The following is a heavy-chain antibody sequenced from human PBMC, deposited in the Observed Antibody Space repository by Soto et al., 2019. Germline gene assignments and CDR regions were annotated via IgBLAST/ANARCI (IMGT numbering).Heavy chain of an antibody. D-gene: IGHD3-9*01. V-gene: IGHV1-69*06. CDR3: ASTSQHGDFDWLLYPDY. Sequence: QVQLVQSGAEVKKPGSSVKVSCKASGGTFSSYAISWVRQAPGQGLEWMGGIIPIFGTANYAQKFQGRVTITADKSTGTAYMELSSLRSEDTAVYYCASTSQHGDFDWLLYPDYWGQGTLVTVSS. CDR1: GGTFSSYA. J-gene: IGHJ4*02. CDR2: IIPIFGTA.